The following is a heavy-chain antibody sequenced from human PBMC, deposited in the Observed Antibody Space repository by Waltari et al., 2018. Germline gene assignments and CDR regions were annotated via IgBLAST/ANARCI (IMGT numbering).Heavy chain of an antibody. CDR3: ARDLGGGVDTAMVTFYYFDY. D-gene: IGHD5-18*01. V-gene: IGHV3-21*01. J-gene: IGHJ4*02. CDR1: GFTFSSYS. CDR2: ISSSSSYI. Sequence: EVQLVESGGGLVKPGGSLRLSCAASGFTFSSYSMNWVRQAPGKGLEWVSSISSSSSYIYYADSVQGRFTISRDNAKNSLYLQMNSLRAEDTAVYYCARDLGGGVDTAMVTFYYFDYWGQGTLVTVSS.